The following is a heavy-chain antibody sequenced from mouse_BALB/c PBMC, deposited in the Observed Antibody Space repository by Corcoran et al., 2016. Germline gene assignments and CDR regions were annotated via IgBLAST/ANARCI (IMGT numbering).Heavy chain of an antibody. J-gene: IGHJ3*01. Sequence: EVRLQQSGAELVKPGASVKLSCTASGFNIKDTYMHWVKQRPEQGLEWIGRIDPANGNTKYDPKFQGKATITADTSSNTAYRQLSSLTSEDTGVYYCARRGVAYWGQGTVVTVSA. CDR1: GFNIKDTY. CDR2: IDPANGNT. V-gene: IGHV14-3*02. CDR3: ARRGVAY.